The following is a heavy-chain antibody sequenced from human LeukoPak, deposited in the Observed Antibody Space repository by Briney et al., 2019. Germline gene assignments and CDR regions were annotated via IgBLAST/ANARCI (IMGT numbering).Heavy chain of an antibody. Sequence: GGSLRLSCAASGFTFSSYWMSWVRQAPGKGLEWVANIKQDGSEKYYVDSVKGRFTISRDNSKNTLYLQMNSLRAEDTAVYYCANDYGDALVGGQGTLVTVSS. V-gene: IGHV3-7*03. J-gene: IGHJ4*02. CDR2: IKQDGSEK. CDR1: GFTFSSYW. D-gene: IGHD4-17*01. CDR3: ANDYGDALV.